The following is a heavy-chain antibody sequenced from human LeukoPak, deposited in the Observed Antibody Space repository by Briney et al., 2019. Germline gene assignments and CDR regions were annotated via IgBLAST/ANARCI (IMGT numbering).Heavy chain of an antibody. J-gene: IGHJ3*02. Sequence: SPRLSCAASGFTFSSYGMHWVRQAPGKGLEWVAVISYDGSNKYFADSVKDRFTVSRDNSKNTLYLQMNSLRDEDTSVYYCAREGYYGGFDIWGQGTKVTVSS. CDR1: GFTFSSYG. CDR2: ISYDGSNK. D-gene: IGHD3-10*01. V-gene: IGHV3-30*03. CDR3: AREGYYGGFDI.